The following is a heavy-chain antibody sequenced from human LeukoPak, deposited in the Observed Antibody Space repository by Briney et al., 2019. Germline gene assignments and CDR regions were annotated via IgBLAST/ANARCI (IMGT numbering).Heavy chain of an antibody. CDR2: MNPNSGNT. J-gene: IGHJ5*02. D-gene: IGHD4-17*01. V-gene: IGHV1-8*01. CDR1: GYTFTSYD. Sequence: ASVKVSCKASGYTFTSYDINWVRQATGRGLEWMGWMNPNSGNTGYAQKFQGRVTMTRNTSISTAYMELSSLRSEDTAVYYCARGWTVRNWFDPWGQGTLVTVSS. CDR3: ARGWTVRNWFDP.